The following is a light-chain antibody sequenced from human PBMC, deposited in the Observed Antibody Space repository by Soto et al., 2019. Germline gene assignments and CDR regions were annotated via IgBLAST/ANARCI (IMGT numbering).Light chain of an antibody. CDR2: EVS. CDR3: SSYATSRDVF. J-gene: IGLJ2*01. Sequence: QSVLTQPPSASGSPGQSVTISCTGTSSDVGGYNYVSWYQQHPGKAPKLMIYEVSKRPSGVPDRFSGSKSGNTASLTVSGLQAEDEADYYCSSYATSRDVFFGGGTKLTVL. CDR1: SSDVGGYNY. V-gene: IGLV2-8*01.